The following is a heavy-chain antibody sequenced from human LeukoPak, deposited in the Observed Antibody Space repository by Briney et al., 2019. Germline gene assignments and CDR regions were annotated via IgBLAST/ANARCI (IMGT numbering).Heavy chain of an antibody. J-gene: IGHJ4*02. D-gene: IGHD5-12*01. CDR2: INQGGSVK. CDR1: GFTFRSHW. V-gene: IGHV3-7*01. Sequence: PGGSLRLSCAASGFTFRSHWMSWVRQAPGKGLEWVANINQGGSVKYYVDSVKGRFTISRDDAKNSLYMQMNSLRDEDTAVYYCARVGYSGWNLEYWGQGTLVTVSS. CDR3: ARVGYSGWNLEY.